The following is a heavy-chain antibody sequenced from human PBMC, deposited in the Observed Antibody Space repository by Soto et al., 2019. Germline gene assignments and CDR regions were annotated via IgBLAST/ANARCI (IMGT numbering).Heavy chain of an antibody. J-gene: IGHJ6*02. CDR3: ARHGGYYDSSGSSGGDYYYYGMDV. D-gene: IGHD3-22*01. V-gene: IGHV1-18*01. Sequence: SVKVSCKASGYTFTRYGISWVRLAPGQGLEWMGWISGYNGDTNYAQKLQGRVTMTTDTSTSTVYMELRSLRSDDTAVYYCARHGGYYDSSGSSGGDYYYYGMDVWGQGTTVTVSS. CDR1: GYTFTRYG. CDR2: ISGYNGDT.